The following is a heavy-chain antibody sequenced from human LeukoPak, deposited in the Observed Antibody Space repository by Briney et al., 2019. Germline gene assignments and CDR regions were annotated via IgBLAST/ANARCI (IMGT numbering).Heavy chain of an antibody. CDR1: GASISGSGYY. CDR2: IYYSGNT. CDR3: ARQTGSGLFILP. Sequence: SETLSLTCAVSGASISGSGYYFGWIRQPPGKGLEWIGSIYYSGNTYYNASLKSQVSISIDTSKNQFSLKLTSVTAADTSVYYCARQTGSGLFILPGGQGTLVTVSS. D-gene: IGHD3/OR15-3a*01. J-gene: IGHJ4*02. V-gene: IGHV4-39*01.